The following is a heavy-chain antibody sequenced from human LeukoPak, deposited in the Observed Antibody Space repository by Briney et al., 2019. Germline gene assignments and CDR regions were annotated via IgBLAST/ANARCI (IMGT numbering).Heavy chain of an antibody. Sequence: GGSLRLSCAASGFTFSSYWMHWVRQVPGKGLVWVSRINSDGSTTSYADSVKGRFTISRDNAKNTLYLQMNSLRAEDTAVYYCAKGGSSPLDYWGQGTLVIVSS. CDR1: GFTFSSYW. J-gene: IGHJ4*02. D-gene: IGHD6-13*01. CDR2: INSDGSTT. CDR3: AKGGSSPLDY. V-gene: IGHV3-74*01.